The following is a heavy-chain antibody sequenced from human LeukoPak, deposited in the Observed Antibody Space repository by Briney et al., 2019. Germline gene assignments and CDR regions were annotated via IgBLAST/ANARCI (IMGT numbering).Heavy chain of an antibody. V-gene: IGHV1-8*01. D-gene: IGHD6-19*01. Sequence: GASVKVSCKASGYTFTSYDFNWVRQATGQGLEWMGWMNPNSGKTGYAQKFQGRVTMTRDTSISTAYMELSSVRSEDTAVYYCARGNSGWAIDYWGQGTLVTVSS. CDR3: ARGNSGWAIDY. CDR2: MNPNSGKT. J-gene: IGHJ4*02. CDR1: GYTFTSYD.